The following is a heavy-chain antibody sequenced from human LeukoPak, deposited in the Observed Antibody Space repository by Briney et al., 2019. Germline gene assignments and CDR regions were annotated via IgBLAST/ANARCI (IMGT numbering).Heavy chain of an antibody. J-gene: IGHJ4*02. CDR3: ARGWGPTGLDY. D-gene: IGHD3-9*01. CDR2: INPNSGGT. V-gene: IGHV1-2*02. CDR1: GDTFTDYH. Sequence: ASVKVSCKSIGDTFTDYHIHWLRQAPGQGLEWMGWINPNSGGTILAQKFQGRVTLTRDTSIKTAYMDLTSLKSDDTAVYYCARGWGPTGLDYWGQGTLVTVS.